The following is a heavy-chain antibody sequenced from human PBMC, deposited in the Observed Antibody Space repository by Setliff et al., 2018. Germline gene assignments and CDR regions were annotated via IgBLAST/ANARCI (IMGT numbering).Heavy chain of an antibody. Sequence: ASVKVSCKASGHIFSSYGISWVRQAPGQGLEWMGWISPYNGVTNYAQRFQGRVTMTTDTSTSAAYMELRSLRSDDTAVYYCAISSLSICSGGSCPNAFDIWGQGTMVTVSS. CDR3: AISSLSICSGGSCPNAFDI. D-gene: IGHD2-15*01. V-gene: IGHV1-18*01. CDR2: ISPYNGVT. CDR1: GHIFSSYG. J-gene: IGHJ3*02.